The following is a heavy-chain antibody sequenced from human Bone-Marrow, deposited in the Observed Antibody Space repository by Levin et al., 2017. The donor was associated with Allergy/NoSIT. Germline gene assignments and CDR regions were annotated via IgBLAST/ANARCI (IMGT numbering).Heavy chain of an antibody. Sequence: GESLKISCKASGYTFTSYDINWVRQATGQGLEWMGWMNPNSGNTGYAQKFQGRVTMTRNTSISTAYMELSSLRSEDTAVYYCARRRRPYGSGSYPGGRFDPWGQGTLVTVSS. V-gene: IGHV1-8*01. J-gene: IGHJ5*02. D-gene: IGHD3-10*01. CDR2: MNPNSGNT. CDR1: GYTFTSYD. CDR3: ARRRRPYGSGSYPGGRFDP.